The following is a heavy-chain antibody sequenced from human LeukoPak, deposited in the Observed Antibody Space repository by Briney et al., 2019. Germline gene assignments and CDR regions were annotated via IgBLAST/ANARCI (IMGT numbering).Heavy chain of an antibody. CDR1: GFTFSSYA. V-gene: IGHV3-23*01. Sequence: GGSLRLSCAASGFTFSSYAMSWVRQAPGKGLEWVSAISGSGGSTYYADSVKGRFTISRDNSKNTLYLQMNSLRAEDTAVYYCAKNALRQWELPEYYFDYWGQGTLVTVSS. CDR3: AKNALRQWELPEYYFDY. D-gene: IGHD1-26*01. J-gene: IGHJ4*02. CDR2: ISGSGGST.